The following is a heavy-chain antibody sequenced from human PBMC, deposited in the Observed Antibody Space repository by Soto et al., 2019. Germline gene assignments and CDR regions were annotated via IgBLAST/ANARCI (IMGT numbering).Heavy chain of an antibody. V-gene: IGHV1-18*01. CDR1: GYTFTSYG. CDR2: ISAYNGNT. J-gene: IGHJ5*02. Sequence: ASVKVSCKASGYTFTSYGISWVRQAPGQGLEWMGWISAYNGNTNYAQKLQGRVTMTTDTSTSTAYMELRSPRSDDTAVYYCARGSPNWNYGWFDPWGQGTLVTVSS. CDR3: ARGSPNWNYGWFDP. D-gene: IGHD1-7*01.